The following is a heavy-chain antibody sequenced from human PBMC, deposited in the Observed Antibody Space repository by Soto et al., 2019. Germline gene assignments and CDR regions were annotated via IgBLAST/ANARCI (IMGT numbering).Heavy chain of an antibody. J-gene: IGHJ3*01. CDR1: GDSISSPKW. D-gene: IGHD6-19*01. CDR2: LLHSGTT. CDR3: AYSSGWYRHDV. V-gene: IGHV4-4*02. Sequence: QVQLQESGPGLVKPSGTLSLTCPVSGDSISSPKWWTWLRQPPGKGLEWIGDLLHSGTTNYNPSLKSRVILSVDKSQNQFSLSLTSVTAADTAIYYCAYSSGWYRHDVWGQGTSVTVSS.